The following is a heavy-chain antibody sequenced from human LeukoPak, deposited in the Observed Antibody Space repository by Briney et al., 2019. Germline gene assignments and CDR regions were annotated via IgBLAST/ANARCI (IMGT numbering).Heavy chain of an antibody. CDR2: INHSGST. V-gene: IGHV4-34*01. CDR1: GGSFSGYY. CDR3: ARGSSIFGVVLV. J-gene: IGHJ4*02. D-gene: IGHD3-3*01. Sequence: PSETLSLTCAVYGGSFSGYYWSWIRQPPGKGLEWIGEINHSGSTNYNPSLKSRVTISVDTSKNQFSLKLSSVTAADTAVYYCARGSSIFGVVLVWGQGTLVTVSS.